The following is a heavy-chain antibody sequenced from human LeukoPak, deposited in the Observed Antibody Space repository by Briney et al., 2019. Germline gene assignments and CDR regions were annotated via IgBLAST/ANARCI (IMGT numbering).Heavy chain of an antibody. CDR3: ARAKYDVLAGYYY. D-gene: IGHD3-9*01. Sequence: GGSLRLSCAASGFTFSDYSINWVRQAPGKGLEWVSYISTSGNTIYYADSVKGRFTISRNNAKNSLYLHMNSLRVEDTAVHYCARAKYDVLAGYYYWGQGTLVTVSS. CDR1: GFTFSDYS. V-gene: IGHV3-48*04. J-gene: IGHJ4*02. CDR2: ISTSGNTI.